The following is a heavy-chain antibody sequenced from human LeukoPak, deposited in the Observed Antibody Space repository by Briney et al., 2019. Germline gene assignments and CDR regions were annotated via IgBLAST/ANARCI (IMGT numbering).Heavy chain of an antibody. Sequence: PSGTLSLTCTVSGGSISSGSYYWSWIRQPAGKGLEWIGRIYTSGSTNYNPSLKSRVTISVDTSKNQFSLKLSFVTAADTAVYYCARGYSYGYSYWGQGTLVTVSS. V-gene: IGHV4-61*02. J-gene: IGHJ4*02. CDR2: IYTSGST. D-gene: IGHD5-18*01. CDR1: GGSISSGSYY. CDR3: ARGYSYGYSY.